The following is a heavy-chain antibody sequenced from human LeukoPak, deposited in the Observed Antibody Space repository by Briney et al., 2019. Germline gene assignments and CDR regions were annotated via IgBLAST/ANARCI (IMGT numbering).Heavy chain of an antibody. V-gene: IGHV5-51*01. CDR2: VYAGDSET. CDR1: GYMFINYW. D-gene: IGHD5-12*01. CDR3: ARLGSGYHYNHYYGLDV. Sequence: GGSLQISCKGSGYMFINYWIAWVRQMPGKGLEWMGIVYAGDSETRYSPSFQGQVTMSADRSTSTAYLQWSSLTASDSAMYYCARLGSGYHYNHYYGLDVWGQGTTVTVS. J-gene: IGHJ6*02.